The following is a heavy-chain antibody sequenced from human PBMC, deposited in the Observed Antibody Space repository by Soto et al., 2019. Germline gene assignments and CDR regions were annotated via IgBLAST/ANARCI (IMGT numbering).Heavy chain of an antibody. V-gene: IGHV1-46*01. J-gene: IGHJ2*01. CDR3: ARDNSYAISGAKGWFFDL. D-gene: IGHD3-22*01. CDR1: GYTITRHW. CDR2: INPSGDST. Sequence: QVQLVQSGAEVKKPGASVKVSCKASGYTITRHWMHWVRQAPGQGLEWMAVINPSGDSTVYAQRFQGRVTVTRDTSTSTVYMALSSLRSEDTAVYYCARDNSYAISGAKGWFFDLWGRGTLVTVSS.